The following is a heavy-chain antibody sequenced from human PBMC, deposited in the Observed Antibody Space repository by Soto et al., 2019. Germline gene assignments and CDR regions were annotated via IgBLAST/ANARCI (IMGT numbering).Heavy chain of an antibody. CDR2: IYHSGST. Sequence: SETLSLTCAVSGYSISSGYYWGWIRQPPGKGLEWIGSIYHSGSTYYNPSLKSRVTISVDTSKNQFSLKLSSVTAADTAVYYCARDYPRDYVWGSYRPTFDYWGQGALVTVS. CDR1: GYSISSGYY. CDR3: ARDYPRDYVWGSYRPTFDY. D-gene: IGHD3-16*02. J-gene: IGHJ4*02. V-gene: IGHV4-38-2*02.